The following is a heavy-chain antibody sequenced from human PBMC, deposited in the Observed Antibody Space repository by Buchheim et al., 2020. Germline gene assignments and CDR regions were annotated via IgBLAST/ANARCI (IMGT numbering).Heavy chain of an antibody. CDR1: GDSISSGGYY. CDR3: AKVMTGTNWFDP. D-gene: IGHD1-7*01. V-gene: IGHV4-31*03. Sequence: QVQLQESGPGLVKSSQTLSLTCSVSGDSISSGGYYWSWIRQHPGKGLEWIGYIYYGGSTHYNPSLQSRVTISVYASKNQFSLKLSSVSAADTAVYYCAKVMTGTNWFDPWGQGTL. J-gene: IGHJ5*02. CDR2: IYYGGST.